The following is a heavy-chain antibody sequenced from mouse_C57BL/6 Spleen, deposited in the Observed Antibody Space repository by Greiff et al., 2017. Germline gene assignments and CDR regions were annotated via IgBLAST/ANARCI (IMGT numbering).Heavy chain of an antibody. CDR2: ISGGSSTI. Sequence: EVQVVESGGGLVKPGGSLKLSCAASGFTFSDYGMHWVRQAPEKGLEWVAYISGGSSTIYYADTVKGRFTISRDTAKNTPFLQMTSLRSEDTAMYYGARTVGSANWYFDVWGTGTTVTVSS. V-gene: IGHV5-17*01. J-gene: IGHJ1*03. CDR1: GFTFSDYG. D-gene: IGHD1-1*01. CDR3: ARTVGSANWYFDV.